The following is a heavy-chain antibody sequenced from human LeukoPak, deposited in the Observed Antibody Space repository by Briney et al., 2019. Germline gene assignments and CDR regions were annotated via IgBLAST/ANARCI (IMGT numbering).Heavy chain of an antibody. CDR2: IRYDGSNK. CDR1: GFTFSSYG. V-gene: IGHV3-30*02. J-gene: IGHJ6*03. CDR3: AKDPLQYYYYYYYMDV. D-gene: IGHD4-11*01. Sequence: GGSLRRSCAASGFTFSSYGMHWVRQAPWKGLEWVAVIRYDGSNKYYADSVKGRFTISRDNSKNTLYLQMNSLRAEDTAVYYCAKDPLQYYYYYYYMDVWGKGTTVTVSS.